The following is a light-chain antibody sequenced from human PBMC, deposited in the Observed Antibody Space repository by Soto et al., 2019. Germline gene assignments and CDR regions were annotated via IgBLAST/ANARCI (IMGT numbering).Light chain of an antibody. CDR3: QSYDSSLSGWV. J-gene: IGLJ3*02. CDR1: SSNIGAAYG. Sequence: QSVLTQPPSVSVAPGQRVTISCTGSSSNIGAAYGVHWYQQLPATAPKLLIYGNSNRPSGVPDRFSGSKSGTSASLAITGLQAEDEADYYCQSYDSSLSGWVFGGGTKLTVL. V-gene: IGLV1-40*01. CDR2: GNS.